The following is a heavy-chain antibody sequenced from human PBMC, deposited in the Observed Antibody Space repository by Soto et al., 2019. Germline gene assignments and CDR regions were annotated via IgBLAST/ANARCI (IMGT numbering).Heavy chain of an antibody. CDR2: ISGSGGTT. CDR1: GFTFSSYA. D-gene: IGHD6-6*01. CDR3: AKGPEQLVHGVFDY. V-gene: IGHV3-23*01. Sequence: GGSLRLSCAASGFTFSSYAMSWVRQAPGKGLECVSTISGSGGTTYYADSVKGRFTISRDNDKGLVYLQMNSLRAEDTAVYYCAKGPEQLVHGVFDYWGQGTLVTVSS. J-gene: IGHJ4*02.